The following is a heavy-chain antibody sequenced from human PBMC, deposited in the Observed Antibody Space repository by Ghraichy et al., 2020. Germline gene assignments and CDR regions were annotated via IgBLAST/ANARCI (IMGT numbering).Heavy chain of an antibody. CDR2: ISYDGSNK. J-gene: IGHJ4*02. Sequence: GGSLRLSCAASGFTFSSYAMHWVRQAPGKGLEWVAVISYDGSNKYYADSVKGRFTISRDNSKNTLYLQMNSLRAEDTAVYYCASVPSYSSGWSTWDYWGQGTLVTVSS. V-gene: IGHV3-30-3*01. D-gene: IGHD6-19*01. CDR1: GFTFSSYA. CDR3: ASVPSYSSGWSTWDY.